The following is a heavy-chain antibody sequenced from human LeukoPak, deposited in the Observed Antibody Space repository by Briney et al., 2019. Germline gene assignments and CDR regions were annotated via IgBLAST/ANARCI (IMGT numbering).Heavy chain of an antibody. Sequence: GGSLRLSCAASGFTFSNYAMSWVRQAPGKGLEWVSSISGTAGNTYYADSVKGRFTISRDNSKNTLYLQINSLRAEDTAVYYCARALGDDDGCYYYGDYGGEGTLVTVPS. CDR2: ISGTAGNT. CDR1: GFTFSNYA. CDR3: ARALGDDDGCYYYGDY. V-gene: IGHV3-23*01. J-gene: IGHJ4*02. D-gene: IGHD3-16*01.